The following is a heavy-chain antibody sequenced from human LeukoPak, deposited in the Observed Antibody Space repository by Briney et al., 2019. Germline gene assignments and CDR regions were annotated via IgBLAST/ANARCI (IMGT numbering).Heavy chain of an antibody. Sequence: SGGSLRLSCAASGFTFSSYAMSWVRQAPGKGLEWVSAISGSGGSTYYADSVKGRFTISRDNSKNTLYLQMNSLRVEDTAVYYCAKVKQQLVFLPLNCFDYWGQGTLVTVSS. D-gene: IGHD6-13*01. CDR2: ISGSGGST. J-gene: IGHJ4*02. CDR1: GFTFSSYA. V-gene: IGHV3-23*01. CDR3: AKVKQQLVFLPLNCFDY.